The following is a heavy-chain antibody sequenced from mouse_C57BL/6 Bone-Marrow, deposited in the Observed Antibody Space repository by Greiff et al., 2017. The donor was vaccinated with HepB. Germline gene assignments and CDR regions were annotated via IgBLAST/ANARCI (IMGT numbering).Heavy chain of an antibody. J-gene: IGHJ2*01. V-gene: IGHV1-50*01. CDR1: GYTFTSYW. Sequence: QVQLQQSGAELVKPGASVKLSCKASGYTFTSYWMQWVNQRPGQGLEWIGEIDPSDSYTNYNQKFKGKATLTVDTSSSTAYMQLSSLTSEDSAVYYCAPYLGYWGQGTTLTVSS. CDR3: APYLGY. CDR2: IDPSDSYT. D-gene: IGHD5-5*01.